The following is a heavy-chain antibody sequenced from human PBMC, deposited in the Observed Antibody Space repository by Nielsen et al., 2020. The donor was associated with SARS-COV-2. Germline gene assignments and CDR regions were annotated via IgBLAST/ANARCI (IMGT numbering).Heavy chain of an antibody. Sequence: SVKVSCKASGGTFSSYAISWVRQAPGQGLEWMGGIIPIFGTANYAQKFQGRVTITADESTSTAYMELSSLRSEDTAVYYCARGRTGGRQYSSSSKGLGYYYYYYMDVWGKGTTVTVSS. V-gene: IGHV1-69*13. D-gene: IGHD6-6*01. CDR3: ARGRTGGRQYSSSSKGLGYYYYYYMDV. CDR1: GGTFSSYA. J-gene: IGHJ6*03. CDR2: IIPIFGTA.